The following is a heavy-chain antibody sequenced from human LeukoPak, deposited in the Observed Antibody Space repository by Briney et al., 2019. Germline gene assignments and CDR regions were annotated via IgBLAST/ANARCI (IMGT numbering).Heavy chain of an antibody. CDR3: ARHYDFWSGYYTPNWFDP. V-gene: IGHV4-38-2*01. CDR1: GYSISSGYY. D-gene: IGHD3-3*01. CDR2: IYHSGST. J-gene: IGHJ5*02. Sequence: SVTLSLTCAVSGYSISSGYYWGWIRQPPGKGLEWIGSIYHSGSTYYNPSLKSRVTISVDTSKNQFSLKLSSVTAADTAVYYCARHYDFWSGYYTPNWFDPWGQGTLVTVSS.